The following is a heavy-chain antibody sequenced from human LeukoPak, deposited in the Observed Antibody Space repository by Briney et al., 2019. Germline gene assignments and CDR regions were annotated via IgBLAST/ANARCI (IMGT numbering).Heavy chain of an antibody. V-gene: IGHV4-4*07. J-gene: IGHJ5*02. CDR1: GGSIRSNY. D-gene: IGHD3-22*01. CDR2: IYSSGNT. Sequence: SETLSLTCTVSGGSIRSNYWSWIRQSAGKGLEWIGRIYSSGNTNYNPSFESRVTMSVDTSKNQLSLKPKSVTAADTAVYYCARVEDSSGYDWFDPWGQGALVTVSS. CDR3: ARVEDSSGYDWFDP.